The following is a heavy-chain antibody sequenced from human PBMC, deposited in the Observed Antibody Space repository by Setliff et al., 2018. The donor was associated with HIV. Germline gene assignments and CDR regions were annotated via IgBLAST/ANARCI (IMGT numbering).Heavy chain of an antibody. CDR2: ILSTGERT. D-gene: IGHD3-22*01. CDR3: AKELAASGLGYFDS. CDR1: GFTLSNYA. J-gene: IGHJ4*02. V-gene: IGHV3-23*01. Sequence: PGGSLRLSCAASGFTLSNYAMSWVRQAPGEGLEWVSAILSTGERTFYADSVKGRFTISRDNSKNTVYLQMNSLRAEDTAEYYCAKELAASGLGYFDSWGRGILVTVSS.